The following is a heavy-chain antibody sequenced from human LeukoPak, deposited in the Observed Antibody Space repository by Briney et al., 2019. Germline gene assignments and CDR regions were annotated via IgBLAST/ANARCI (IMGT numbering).Heavy chain of an antibody. Sequence: GGSLRLSCAASGFTFSSYGMHRVRQAPGKGLEWVAVISYDGSNKYYADSVKGRFTISRDNSKNTLYLQMNSLRAEDTAVYYCAKREYSSGWLPPLYGMDVWGQGTTVTVSS. V-gene: IGHV3-30*18. CDR2: ISYDGSNK. CDR1: GFTFSSYG. D-gene: IGHD6-19*01. CDR3: AKREYSSGWLPPLYGMDV. J-gene: IGHJ6*02.